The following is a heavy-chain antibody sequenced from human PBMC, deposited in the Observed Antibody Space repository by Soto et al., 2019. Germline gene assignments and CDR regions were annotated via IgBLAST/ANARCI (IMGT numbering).Heavy chain of an antibody. CDR2: INWNGGST. V-gene: IGHV3-20*04. CDR3: ARDMGTTVTDAFDI. CDR1: GFTFDDYG. Sequence: GGSLRLSCAASGFTFDDYGMSWVRQAPGKGLEWVSGINWNGGSTGYADSVKGRFTISRDNAKNSLYLQMNSLRAEDTALYYCARDMGTTVTDAFDIGGQGTMVTISS. D-gene: IGHD4-17*01. J-gene: IGHJ3*02.